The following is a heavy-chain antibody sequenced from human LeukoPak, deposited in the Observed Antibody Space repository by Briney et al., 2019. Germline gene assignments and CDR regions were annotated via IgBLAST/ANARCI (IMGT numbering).Heavy chain of an antibody. D-gene: IGHD5-12*01. CDR1: GFTFSSSS. CDR3: AKEIFSGLLYIDY. CDR2: ITDAVGST. Sequence: GGSLRLSCAASGFTFSSSSISWVRQAPGKGLEWVSAITDAVGSTHYADSVKGRFTISSDNSKNTVYLQMNSLRPEDMAVYYCAKEIFSGLLYIDYWGQGTLVTVSS. J-gene: IGHJ4*02. V-gene: IGHV3-23*01.